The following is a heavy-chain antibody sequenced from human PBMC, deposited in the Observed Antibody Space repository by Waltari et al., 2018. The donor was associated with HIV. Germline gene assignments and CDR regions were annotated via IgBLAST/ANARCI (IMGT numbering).Heavy chain of an antibody. J-gene: IGHJ4*02. D-gene: IGHD2-8*01. V-gene: IGHV3-64*01. CDR3: ARTNYYDY. CDR1: GFTFSTYG. CDR2: ISINGGTT. Sequence: EVHLVQSGGGLVQPGESLRLSCEASGFTFSTYGMNWVRQAPGRGLEYGAGISINGGTTSYANSVKGRFTISRDNSKNTLYLQMGSLRAEDTAVYYCARTNYYDYWGQGALVTVSS.